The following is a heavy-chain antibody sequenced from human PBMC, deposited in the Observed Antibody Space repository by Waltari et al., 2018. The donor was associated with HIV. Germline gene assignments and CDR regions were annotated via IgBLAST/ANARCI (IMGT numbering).Heavy chain of an antibody. CDR2: ISGSGTIS. J-gene: IGHJ5*02. D-gene: IGHD2-2*01. V-gene: IGHV3-11*01. Sequence: QVKLVESGGGGVKPAGSLRLSRAATDLVFSDFFMTWMRQSPGKGPEWVRYISGSGTISFYAESVRGRFTIPRDNANNSLYLQMNSLRDEDTAIYYCCRGVSSDRWGQGTLVTVSS. CDR1: DLVFSDFF. CDR3: CRGVSSDR.